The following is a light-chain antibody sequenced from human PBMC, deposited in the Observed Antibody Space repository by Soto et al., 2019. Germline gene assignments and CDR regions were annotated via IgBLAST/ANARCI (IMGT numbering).Light chain of an antibody. CDR3: QQYYNLPLP. V-gene: IGKV4-1*01. CDR1: QSVLYSSNNKNN. Sequence: DIVLTQSPDSLAVSLGERATINCKSSQSVLYSSNNKNNLAWYQQKPGQPPKLLIYWASTRESGVPDRFSGSGSGTEYTLTISSLQAEDVAVYYCQQYYNLPLPFGGGTKVEIK. CDR2: WAS. J-gene: IGKJ4*01.